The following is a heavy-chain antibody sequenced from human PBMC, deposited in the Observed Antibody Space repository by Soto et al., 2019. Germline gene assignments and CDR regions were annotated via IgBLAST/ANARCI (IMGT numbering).Heavy chain of an antibody. V-gene: IGHV1-18*01. D-gene: IGHD3-10*01. Sequence: GASVKVSCKASGYTFSIYGINWVRQAPGQGLEWMGWTRPNDGNTKYAQNLQGRVTMTTDTSTSTAYMELRSLRPDDTAVYYCVRDSDGSGSYYTDYWGQGTLVTVSS. CDR2: TRPNDGNT. J-gene: IGHJ4*02. CDR1: GYTFSIYG. CDR3: VRDSDGSGSYYTDY.